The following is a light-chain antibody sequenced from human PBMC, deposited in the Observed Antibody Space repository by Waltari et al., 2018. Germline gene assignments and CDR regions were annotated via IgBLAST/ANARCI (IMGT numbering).Light chain of an antibody. J-gene: IGLJ2*01. V-gene: IGLV2-23*02. CDR2: EVS. CDR3: CSYAPSGTVV. CDR1: TSDVGSYNL. Sequence: QSALTQPASVSGSPGQSITISCTGTTSDVGSYNLVSWYQQHPGEAPKLLIDEVSKRPSGISKHFSGSKSGNTASLTISALQAEDEADYYCCSYAPSGTVVFGGGTKVTVL.